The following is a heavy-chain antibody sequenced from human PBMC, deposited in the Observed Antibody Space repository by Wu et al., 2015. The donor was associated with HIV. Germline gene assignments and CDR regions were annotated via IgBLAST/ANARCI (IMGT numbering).Heavy chain of an antibody. Sequence: QVQLVQSGAEVKKPGSSVKVSCKASGGTFSSYAISWVRQAPGQGLEWMGGIIPIFGTANYAQKFQGRVTITADESTSTAYMELSSLRSEDTAVYYCARALRIAAAGNYYYYMDVWGKGTAVTVSS. D-gene: IGHD6-13*01. CDR2: IIPIFGTA. J-gene: IGHJ6*03. CDR3: ARALRIAAAGNYYYYMDV. CDR1: GGTFSSYA. V-gene: IGHV1-69*12.